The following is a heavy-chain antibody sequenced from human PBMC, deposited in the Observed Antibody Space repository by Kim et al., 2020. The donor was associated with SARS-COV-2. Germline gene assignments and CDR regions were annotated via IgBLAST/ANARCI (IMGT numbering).Heavy chain of an antibody. J-gene: IGHJ4*02. CDR3: ARGHQSYYYGSGSYCDY. V-gene: IGHV3-33*01. CDR2: IWYDGSTK. CDR1: GFTFSSYG. D-gene: IGHD3-10*01. Sequence: GGSLRLSCAASGFTFSSYGMHWVRQAPGKGLEWVAVIWYDGSTKYYADSVKGRFTISRDNSKNTLYLQMNSLRAEDTAVYYCARGHQSYYYGSGSYCDYWGQGTLVTVSS.